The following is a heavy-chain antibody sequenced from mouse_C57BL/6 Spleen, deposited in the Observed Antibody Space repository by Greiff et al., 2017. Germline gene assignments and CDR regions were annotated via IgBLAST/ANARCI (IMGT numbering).Heavy chain of an antibody. Sequence: EVKLQESGPGLVKPSQSLSLTCSVTGYSITSGYYWNWIRQFPGNKLEWMGYISYDGSNNYNPSLKNRISITRDTSKNQFFRKLNSVTTEDTATYYCARDGIYYARGYFDVWGTGTTVTVSS. V-gene: IGHV3-6*01. D-gene: IGHD2-1*01. J-gene: IGHJ1*03. CDR3: ARDGIYYARGYFDV. CDR2: ISYDGSN. CDR1: GYSITSGYY.